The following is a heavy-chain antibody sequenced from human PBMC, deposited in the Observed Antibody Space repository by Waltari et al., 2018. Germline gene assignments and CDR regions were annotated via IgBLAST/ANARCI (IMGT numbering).Heavy chain of an antibody. CDR3: ARGRLYDSGAFDI. CDR2: ISSSGSTI. Sequence: EVQLVESGGGLVQPGGSLGLSCAASGFTFSSYEMNWVRQAPGKGLEWVSYISSSGSTIYYADSVKGRFTISRDNAKNSLYLQMNSLRAEDTAVYYCARGRLYDSGAFDIWGQGTMVTVSS. J-gene: IGHJ3*02. V-gene: IGHV3-48*03. D-gene: IGHD3-22*01. CDR1: GFTFSSYE.